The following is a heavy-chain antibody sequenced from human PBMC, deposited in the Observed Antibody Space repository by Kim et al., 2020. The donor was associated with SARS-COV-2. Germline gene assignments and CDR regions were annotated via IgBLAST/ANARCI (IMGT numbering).Heavy chain of an antibody. Sequence: GGSLRLSCAASGFTFSSYAMHWVRQAPGKGLEWVAVISYDGSNKYYADSVKGRFTISRDNSKNTLYLQMNSLRAEDTAVYYCTRGEDYGLQGGMDVWGQGTTVTVSS. J-gene: IGHJ6*02. D-gene: IGHD4-17*01. CDR1: GFTFSSYA. CDR3: TRGEDYGLQGGMDV. CDR2: ISYDGSNK. V-gene: IGHV3-30*04.